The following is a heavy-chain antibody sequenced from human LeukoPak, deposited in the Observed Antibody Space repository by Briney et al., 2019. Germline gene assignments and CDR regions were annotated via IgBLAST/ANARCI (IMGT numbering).Heavy chain of an antibody. D-gene: IGHD5-24*01. J-gene: IGHJ4*02. CDR1: GFTFSAYS. CDR2: IGISSGNT. Sequence: GGSLRLSCAASGFTFSAYSMNWVRQAPGKGLEWISYIGISSGNTKYADSVKGRFTISGYKAKNSLYLQMNSLRFEYTAVYYCARDYKYAFDNWGQGTLVTVSS. CDR3: ARDYKYAFDN. V-gene: IGHV3-48*01.